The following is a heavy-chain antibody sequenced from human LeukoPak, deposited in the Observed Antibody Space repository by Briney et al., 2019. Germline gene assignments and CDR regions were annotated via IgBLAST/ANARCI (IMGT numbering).Heavy chain of an antibody. D-gene: IGHD6-13*01. Sequence: GGSLRLSCAASGFTFSDYYMSWIRQAPGKGLEWVSYISSSSSYTNYADSVKGRFTISRDNAKNSLYLQMNSLRDEDTAVYYCASGYSSSHYRYYFDYWGQGTLVTVSS. CDR3: ASGYSSSHYRYYFDY. CDR2: ISSSSSYT. J-gene: IGHJ4*02. V-gene: IGHV3-11*06. CDR1: GFTFSDYY.